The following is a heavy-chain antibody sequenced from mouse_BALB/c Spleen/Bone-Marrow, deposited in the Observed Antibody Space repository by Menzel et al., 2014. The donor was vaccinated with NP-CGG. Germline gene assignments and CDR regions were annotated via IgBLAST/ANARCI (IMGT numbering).Heavy chain of an antibody. V-gene: IGHV1S81*02. CDR1: GYTFTSYY. J-gene: IGHJ4*01. CDR3: TRREYYRYDRAMDY. D-gene: IGHD2-14*01. CDR2: INPSNGGT. Sequence: QVQLKESGAELVKPGASVKLSCKASGYTFTSYYMYWEKQRPGQGLEWIGEINPSNGGTNFNEKFKSKATLTVDKSSSTAYMQLSSLTSEDSAVYYCTRREYYRYDRAMDYWGQGTSVTVSS.